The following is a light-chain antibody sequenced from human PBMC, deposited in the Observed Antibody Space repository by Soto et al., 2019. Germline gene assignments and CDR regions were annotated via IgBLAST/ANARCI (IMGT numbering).Light chain of an antibody. CDR2: EVS. V-gene: IGLV2-14*03. CDR1: SSDVGGYNY. J-gene: IGLJ2*01. CDR3: SSYTSSGTYVV. Sequence: QSALTQPASVSGSPGQSITISCTGTSSDVGGYNYVSWYQQHPGKAPKLLIYEVSDRPSGVSNRFSGSKSGNTASLPISGLQAEDEADYYCSSYTSSGTYVVFGGGTQLTVL.